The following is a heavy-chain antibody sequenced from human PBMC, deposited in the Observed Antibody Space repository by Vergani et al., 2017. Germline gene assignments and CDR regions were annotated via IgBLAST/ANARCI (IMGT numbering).Heavy chain of an antibody. D-gene: IGHD6-19*01. Sequence: QLQLQESGPGLVKPSETLSLTCTVSGVSIGSNSYYWGWIRQPPGKGLEWIGTNYYTGTTYYNEAHKSRLTISVDTSKNQFSLNLTSVTAAHTAVYYCTRHGRSGWAGYFQHWGQGTLVTASS. CDR3: TRHGRSGWAGYFQH. CDR1: GVSIGSNSYY. CDR2: NYYTGTT. V-gene: IGHV4-39*01. J-gene: IGHJ1*01.